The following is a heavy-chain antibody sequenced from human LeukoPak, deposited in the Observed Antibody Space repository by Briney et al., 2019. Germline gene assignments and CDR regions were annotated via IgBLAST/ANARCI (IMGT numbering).Heavy chain of an antibody. J-gene: IGHJ4*02. CDR3: ARHRPIPGPPDY. V-gene: IGHV4-39*01. CDR1: GGSISSSSYY. Sequence: SETLSLTCTVSGGSISSSSYYWGWIRQPPGKGLEWIGRIYYSGSTYYNPSLKSRVTISVDTSKNQFPLKLSSVTAAGTAVYYCARHRPIPGPPDYWGQGTLVTVSS. CDR2: IYYSGST.